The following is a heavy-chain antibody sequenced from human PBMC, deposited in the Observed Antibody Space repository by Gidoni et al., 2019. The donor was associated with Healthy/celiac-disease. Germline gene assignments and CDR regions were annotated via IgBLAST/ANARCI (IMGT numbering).Heavy chain of an antibody. CDR2: ISYDGSNK. D-gene: IGHD3-16*01. CDR3: ASLDEGSYEGYYYGMDV. CDR1: GFTFSSYA. J-gene: IGHJ6*02. Sequence: QVQLVESGGGVVQPGRSLRLSCAASGFTFSSYAMHWVRQAPGKGLEWVAVISYDGSNKYYADSVKGRFTISRDNSKNTLYLQMNSLRAEDTAVYYCASLDEGSYEGYYYGMDVWGQGTTVTVSS. V-gene: IGHV3-30-3*01.